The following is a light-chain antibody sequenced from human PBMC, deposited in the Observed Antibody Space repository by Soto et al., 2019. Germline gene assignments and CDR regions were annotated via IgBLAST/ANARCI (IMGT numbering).Light chain of an antibody. V-gene: IGKV3-20*01. Sequence: EIVMTQSQATLSVSTVARPTLSCRASQSVSINLAWYQQKPGQYPRLLIYGESTRATGIQDRFRGSGSGTDFTLTISRLEPEDFAVYYCPPYGSSGTFGKVNKVDLK. CDR2: GES. J-gene: IGKJ1*01. CDR1: QSVSIN. CDR3: PPYGSSGT.